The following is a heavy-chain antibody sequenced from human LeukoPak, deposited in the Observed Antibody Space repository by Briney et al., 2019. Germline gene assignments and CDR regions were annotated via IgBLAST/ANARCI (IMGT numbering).Heavy chain of an antibody. CDR2: IRSKAYGGTT. V-gene: IGHV3-49*03. J-gene: IGHJ4*02. D-gene: IGHD4-23*01. Sequence: GGSLRLSCTASGFTFGDYAMSWFRQAPGKGLEWVGFIRSKAYGGTTEYAASVKGRFTISRGDSKSIAYLQMNSLKTEDTAVYYCTRRSTVVSSLYYFDYWGQGTLVTVTS. CDR3: TRRSTVVSSLYYFDY. CDR1: GFTFGDYA.